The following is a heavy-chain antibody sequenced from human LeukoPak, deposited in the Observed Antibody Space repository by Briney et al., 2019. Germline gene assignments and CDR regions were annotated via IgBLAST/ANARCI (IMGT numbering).Heavy chain of an antibody. V-gene: IGHV1-69*04. CDR2: IIPILGIA. J-gene: IGHJ4*02. CDR1: GGTFSSYA. CDR3: ARAGDCSGGSCPPYYFDY. D-gene: IGHD2-15*01. Sequence: SVKVSCKASGGTFSSYAISWVRQAPGQGLEWMGRIIPILGIANYAQKFQGRVTITADKSTSTAYMELSSLRSEDTAVYYCARAGDCSGGSCPPYYFDYWGQGTLVTVSS.